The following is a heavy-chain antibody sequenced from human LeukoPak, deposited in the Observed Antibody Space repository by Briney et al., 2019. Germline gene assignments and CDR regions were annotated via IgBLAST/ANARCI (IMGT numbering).Heavy chain of an antibody. D-gene: IGHD3-10*01. Sequence: PSETLSLTCAVYGGSFSGYYWSWIRQPPGKGLEWIGEINHSGSTNYNPSLKSRVTISVDTSKNQFSLKLSSVTAADTAVYYCARLIRRFGVFNWFDPWGQGTLVTVSS. V-gene: IGHV4-34*01. CDR1: GGSFSGYY. CDR3: ARLIRRFGVFNWFDP. CDR2: INHSGST. J-gene: IGHJ5*02.